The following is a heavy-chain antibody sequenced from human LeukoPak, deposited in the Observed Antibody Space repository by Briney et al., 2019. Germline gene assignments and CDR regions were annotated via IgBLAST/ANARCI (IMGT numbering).Heavy chain of an antibody. CDR3: ARAVAGRLDY. V-gene: IGHV6-1*01. J-gene: IGHJ4*02. CDR1: GDSVSSSNAG. CDR2: TYYRSKWYN. D-gene: IGHD6-19*01. Sequence: SQTLSLTCAIPGDSVSSSNAGWTWIRQSPSRGLEWLGRTYYRSKWYNDYAVSVKSRITISPDTSKNQFSLQLNSVTPEDTAVYYCARAVAGRLDYWGQGTLVTVSS.